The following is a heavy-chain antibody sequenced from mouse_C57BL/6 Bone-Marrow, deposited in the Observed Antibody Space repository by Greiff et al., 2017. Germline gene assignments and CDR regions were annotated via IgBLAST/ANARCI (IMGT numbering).Heavy chain of an antibody. CDR3: TRGDYDYAWFAY. J-gene: IGHJ3*01. Sequence: QVQLKQSGAELVRPGASVTLSCKASGYTFTDYEMHWVKQTPVHGLEWIGAIDPETGGTAYNQKFKGKAILTADKSSSTAYMELRSLTSEDSAVYYCTRGDYDYAWFAYWGQGTLVNVSA. CDR1: GYTFTDYE. CDR2: IDPETGGT. V-gene: IGHV1-15*01. D-gene: IGHD2-4*01.